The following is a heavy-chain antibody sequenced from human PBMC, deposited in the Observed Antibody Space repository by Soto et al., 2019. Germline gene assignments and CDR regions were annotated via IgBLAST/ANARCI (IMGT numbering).Heavy chain of an antibody. CDR3: ARDYFYTIDY. D-gene: IGHD3-22*01. Sequence: VQLVESGGGLVQPGGSLRLSCAASGLTFSNHWMHWVRQVPGKGLVWVSYINSDGSDTNYAASVKGRFTISRDNAKNTLYLQMNSLRADDTGVYYCARDYFYTIDYWGQGTLVTVSS. V-gene: IGHV3-74*01. J-gene: IGHJ4*02. CDR2: INSDGSDT. CDR1: GLTFSNHW.